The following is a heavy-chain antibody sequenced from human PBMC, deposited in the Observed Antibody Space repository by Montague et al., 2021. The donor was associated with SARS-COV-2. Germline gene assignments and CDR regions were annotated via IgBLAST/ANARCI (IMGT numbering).Heavy chain of an antibody. CDR3: ARETFSGYSYGRGSYYYYYGMDV. Sequence: TLSLTCTVSGGSISSGSYYWSWIRQPAGKGLEWIERIYTSGSTNYNPSLKSRVTISVDTSKNQFSLKLSSVTAADTAVYYCARETFSGYSYGRGSYYYYYGMDVWGQGTTVTVSS. CDR2: IYTSGST. CDR1: GGSISSGSYY. V-gene: IGHV4-61*02. D-gene: IGHD5-18*01. J-gene: IGHJ6*02.